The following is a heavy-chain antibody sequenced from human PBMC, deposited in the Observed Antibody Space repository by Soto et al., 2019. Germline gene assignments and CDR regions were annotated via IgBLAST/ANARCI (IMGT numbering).Heavy chain of an antibody. J-gene: IGHJ6*03. CDR3: ARGGELTAGYYYYHMDV. CDR1: GYTFTDFD. D-gene: IGHD1-26*01. V-gene: IGHV1-8*01. CDR2: MNPRSGNT. Sequence: QEQLVQSGGEVKKPGASVKVTCKASGYTFTDFDITWVRQATGQGLEWMGWMNPRSGNTGFTDKFEGRVNLTRDATTTNAYIELSDLTSEDTAVYFFARGGELTAGYYYYHMDVLGSGTAVTVSS.